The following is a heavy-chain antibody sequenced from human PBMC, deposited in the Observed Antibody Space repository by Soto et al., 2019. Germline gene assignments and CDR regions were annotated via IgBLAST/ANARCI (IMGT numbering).Heavy chain of an antibody. J-gene: IGHJ4*02. V-gene: IGHV1-3*01. CDR1: GYTFTSYA. Sequence: QVQLVQSGAEVKKPGASVKVSCKASGYTFTSYAMHWVRQAPGQRPEWMGWINAGNGNTKYSQELQGRVTITRDTSASTAYMELSSLRSEDTAVYYCARGSIRYFDRYWGQGTLVTVSS. CDR3: ARGSIRYFDRY. D-gene: IGHD3-9*01. CDR2: INAGNGNT.